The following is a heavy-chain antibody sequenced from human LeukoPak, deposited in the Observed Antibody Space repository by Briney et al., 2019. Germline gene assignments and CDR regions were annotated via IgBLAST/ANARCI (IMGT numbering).Heavy chain of an antibody. CDR1: GFTFDDYG. Sequence: GGSLRLSCAASGFTFDDYGMSWVRQAPGKGLEWVSGISWNSGSIGYADSVKGRFTISRDNAKNSLYLQMNSLRAEDTALYYCAKDTGVGYSYGNYFDYWGQGTLVTVSS. J-gene: IGHJ4*02. D-gene: IGHD5-18*01. CDR2: ISWNSGSI. CDR3: AKDTGVGYSYGNYFDY. V-gene: IGHV3-9*01.